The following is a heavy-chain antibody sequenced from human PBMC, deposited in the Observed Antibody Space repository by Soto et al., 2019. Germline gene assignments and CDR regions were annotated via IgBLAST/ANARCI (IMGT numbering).Heavy chain of an antibody. D-gene: IGHD1-1*01. V-gene: IGHV4-34*01. J-gene: IGHJ3*02. CDR3: ARVERGTATTVVDAFDI. Sequence: QVQLQQWGAGLLKPSETLSLTCAVYGGSVNSGNYYWSWIRQPPGKGLEWIGEMSHSGGTHFNPTLKSRVTISVDTSKIQFSLKVSAVTASDTALYYCARVERGTATTVVDAFDIWGPGTLVTVSS. CDR1: GGSVNSGNYY. CDR2: MSHSGGT.